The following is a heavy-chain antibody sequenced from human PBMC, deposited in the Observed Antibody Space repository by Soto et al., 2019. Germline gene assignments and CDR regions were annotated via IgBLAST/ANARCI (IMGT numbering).Heavy chain of an antibody. D-gene: IGHD6-19*01. CDR3: ARAPKVYGSSLAT. CDR1: GYTITDSY. J-gene: IGHJ5*02. CDR2: INPNSGGT. Sequence: ASVKVSCKASGYTITDSYLHWVRQAPGQGLEWMGWINPNSGGTNYAQKFQGRVTMTRDTSTSTAYMELSRLRSDDTAVFYCARAPKVYGSSLATWGQGTPVTVSS. V-gene: IGHV1-2*02.